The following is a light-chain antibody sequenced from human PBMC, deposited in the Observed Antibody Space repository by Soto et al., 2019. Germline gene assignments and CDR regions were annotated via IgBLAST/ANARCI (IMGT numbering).Light chain of an antibody. CDR2: EVS. CDR1: SSDVGSYNR. V-gene: IGLV2-18*02. J-gene: IGLJ1*01. CDR3: CSYTSGTHYV. Sequence: QSVLTQPPSVSGSPGQSVTISCTGTSSDVGSYNRVSWYQQPPGTAPKLMIYEVSNRPSGVPDRFSGSKSGNTASLTISGLQAEDEGDYYCCSYTSGTHYVFGTGTQVTVL.